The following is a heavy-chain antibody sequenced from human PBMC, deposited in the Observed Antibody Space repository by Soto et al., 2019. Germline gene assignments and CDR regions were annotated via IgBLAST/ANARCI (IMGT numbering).Heavy chain of an antibody. Sequence: DVQLVESGGGLVKPGGSLRLSCVASGPTFSTYGMNWIRQTPGKGLEWVSSITSSGSYIHYADSVQGRFTVSRDNAKNSMYLTMNSLRVEDTAVYFCARDESAGSSTSNWGQGTLVTVSS. CDR3: ARDESAGSSTSN. D-gene: IGHD2-2*01. V-gene: IGHV3-21*01. J-gene: IGHJ4*02. CDR2: ITSSGSYI. CDR1: GPTFSTYG.